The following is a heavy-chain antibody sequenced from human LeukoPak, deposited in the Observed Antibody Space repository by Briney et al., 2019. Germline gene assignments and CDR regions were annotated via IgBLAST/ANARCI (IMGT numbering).Heavy chain of an antibody. CDR1: GYTVTTFF. CDR3: ARAGNSYWYFDL. V-gene: IGHV1-46*01. Sequence: ASVKVSCQASGYTVTTFFIHWVRQAPGQGLEWMAIINPSGTSTTYYAQKFQGRVTLTTDTSTSTVHMELSSLRSEDTAVYFGARAGNSYWYFDLWGRGTLVTVSS. J-gene: IGHJ2*01. CDR2: INPSGTST.